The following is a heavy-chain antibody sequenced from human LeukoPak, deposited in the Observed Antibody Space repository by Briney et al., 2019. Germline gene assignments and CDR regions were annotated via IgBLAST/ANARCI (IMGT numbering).Heavy chain of an antibody. CDR2: IYPGDSDT. Sequence: ESLKISCKGSGYSVTSYWIGWVRQMPGKGLEWMGIIYPGDSDTRYSPSFQGQVTISADKSISTAYLQWSSLKASDTAMYYCARQELVAATPFYFDYWGQGTLVTVSS. D-gene: IGHD2-15*01. J-gene: IGHJ4*02. V-gene: IGHV5-51*01. CDR1: GYSVTSYW. CDR3: ARQELVAATPFYFDY.